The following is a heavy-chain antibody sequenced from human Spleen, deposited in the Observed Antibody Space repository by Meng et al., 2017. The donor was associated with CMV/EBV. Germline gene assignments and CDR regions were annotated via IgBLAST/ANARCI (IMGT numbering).Heavy chain of an antibody. V-gene: IGHV4-34*01. D-gene: IGHD6-13*01. CDR1: GGSFSGNY. Sequence: TCAVYGGSFSGNYWSWIRQPPGKGLEWIGEINHSGSTNYNPSLKSRVTISVDTSKNQFSLKLSSVTAADTAVYYCARGARAAGILDYWGQGPLVTVSS. CDR2: INHSGST. CDR3: ARGARAAGILDY. J-gene: IGHJ4*02.